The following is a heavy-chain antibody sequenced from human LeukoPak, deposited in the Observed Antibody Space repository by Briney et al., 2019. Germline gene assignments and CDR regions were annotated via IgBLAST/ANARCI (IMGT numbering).Heavy chain of an antibody. V-gene: IGHV3-30*02. CDR1: GFTFTGYG. CDR2: TLYDGTSQ. J-gene: IGHJ4*02. Sequence: GGSLRLSCAVSGFTFTGYGMHWVRQAPGRGLEWVAFTLYDGTSQYYPDSLRGRFTISRDNSKNTLFSQMNNLTHDDTAVYYCAKDLLLRQFVLDFWGQGTPVTVSS. CDR3: AKDLLLRQFVLDF. D-gene: IGHD5-24*01.